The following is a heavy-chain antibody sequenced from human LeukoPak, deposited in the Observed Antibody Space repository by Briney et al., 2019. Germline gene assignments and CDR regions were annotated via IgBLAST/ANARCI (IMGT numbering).Heavy chain of an antibody. CDR1: GFTFNSYS. D-gene: IGHD3-9*01. V-gene: IGHV3-21*04. Sequence: GGSLRLSCAASGFTFNSYSMNWVRQAPGRGLEWVSSITSSSGYVYYADSVKGRFTISRDDAKDSLYLQMNSLRAEDTALYHCARDLPNYDILTGYSRYYYGMDVWGQGTTVTVSS. CDR3: ARDLPNYDILTGYSRYYYGMDV. J-gene: IGHJ6*02. CDR2: ITSSSGYV.